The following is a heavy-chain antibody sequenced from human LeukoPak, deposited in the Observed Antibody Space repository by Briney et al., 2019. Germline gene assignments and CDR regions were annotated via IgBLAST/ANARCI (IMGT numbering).Heavy chain of an antibody. D-gene: IGHD3-3*01. CDR1: GGTFSSYA. Sequence: GASVKVSCKASGGTFSSYAISWVRQAPGQGLEWMGGIIPIFGTANYAQKFQGRVTITADESASTAYMELSSLRSEDTAVYYCAMGRITIFGVPRGGAFDIWGQGTMVTVSS. V-gene: IGHV1-69*13. J-gene: IGHJ3*02. CDR2: IIPIFGTA. CDR3: AMGRITIFGVPRGGAFDI.